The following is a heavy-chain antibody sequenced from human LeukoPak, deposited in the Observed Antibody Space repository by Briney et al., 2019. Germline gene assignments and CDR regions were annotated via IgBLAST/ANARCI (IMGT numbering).Heavy chain of an antibody. J-gene: IGHJ4*02. CDR3: TTPYPYYDILTGYRPFDY. D-gene: IGHD3-9*01. Sequence: PGGSLRLSCAASGFTFSSYAMNWVRQAPGKGLEWVGRIKSKTDGGTTDYAAPVKGRFTISRDDSKNTLYLQMNSLKTEDTAVYYCTTPYPYYDILTGYRPFDYWGQGTLVTVSS. CDR1: GFTFSSYA. V-gene: IGHV3-15*07. CDR2: IKSKTDGGTT.